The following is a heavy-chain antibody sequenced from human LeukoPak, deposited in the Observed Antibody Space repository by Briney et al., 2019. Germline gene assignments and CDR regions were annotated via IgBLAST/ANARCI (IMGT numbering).Heavy chain of an antibody. V-gene: IGHV1-46*01. CDR3: ASVYKHGMDV. CDR1: GYTVTSYY. J-gene: IGHJ6*02. D-gene: IGHD5-24*01. Sequence: SVKVSCKAAGYTVTSYYMHWVRQAPGQGLEWMAILNPSGGSSNYAQKFQGRATLTRATSTGTVYMELSSLRPEDTAVYYCASVYKHGMDVWGQGTTVIVSS. CDR2: LNPSGGSS.